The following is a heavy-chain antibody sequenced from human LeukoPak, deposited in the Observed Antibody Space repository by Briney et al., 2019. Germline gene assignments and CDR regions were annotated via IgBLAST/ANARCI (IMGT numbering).Heavy chain of an antibody. CDR3: ALGYCSGGSCYNRYYYYYMDV. D-gene: IGHD2-15*01. Sequence: GASVKVSCKASGYTFTGYYMHWLRQAPGQGLEWMGWINPNSGGTNYAQKFQGRVTMTRDTSISTAYMELSRLRSDDTAVYYCALGYCSGGSCYNRYYYYYMDVWGKGTTVTVSS. CDR1: GYTFTGYY. J-gene: IGHJ6*03. CDR2: INPNSGGT. V-gene: IGHV1-2*02.